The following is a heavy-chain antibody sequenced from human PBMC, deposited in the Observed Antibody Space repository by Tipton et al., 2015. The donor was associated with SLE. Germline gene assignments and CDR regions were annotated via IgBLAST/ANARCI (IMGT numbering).Heavy chain of an antibody. V-gene: IGHV4-59*01. CDR1: GDSITSYY. CDR2: ISYDGST. D-gene: IGHD6-25*01. CDR3: AKGREAAAY. Sequence: GLVKPSETLSLSCTVSGDSITSYYWSWIRQPPGKGLEWIGYISYDGSTNYNPSLQSRVTLSVHTSKKEFSLKLTSVTSADTAMYYCAKGREAAAYWGQGTLVTVSS. J-gene: IGHJ4*02.